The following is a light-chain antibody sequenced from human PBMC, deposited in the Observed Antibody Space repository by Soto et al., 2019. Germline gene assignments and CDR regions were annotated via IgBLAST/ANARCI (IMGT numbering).Light chain of an antibody. J-gene: IGKJ2*03. CDR1: QSISGY. V-gene: IGKV1-39*01. Sequence: DIQMTQSPSSLSASVGDRVSITCRASQSISGYLNWYQQKPGKAPKLLIYATSTLLSGVPSRFSGSGSGTDFTLTITSLQPEDFATYYCQQIFGTRYSFGQGTKVDIK. CDR2: ATS. CDR3: QQIFGTRYS.